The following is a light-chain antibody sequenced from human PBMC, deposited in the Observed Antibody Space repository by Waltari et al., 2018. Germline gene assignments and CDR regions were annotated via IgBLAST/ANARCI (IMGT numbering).Light chain of an antibody. Sequence: DIHMTQSPSSLSTSVGDRVTITCRASQSISSYLNWYQQKPGKAPKLLIYAASSLQSGVPSRFSGSGSGRDFTLIISSLQPEDFATYYCLQSYSHTRTFGQGTKVEIK. J-gene: IGKJ1*01. CDR3: LQSYSHTRT. CDR1: QSISSY. V-gene: IGKV1-39*01. CDR2: AAS.